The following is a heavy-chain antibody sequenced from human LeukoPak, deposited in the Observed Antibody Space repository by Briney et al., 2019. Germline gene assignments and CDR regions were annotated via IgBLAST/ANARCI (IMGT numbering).Heavy chain of an antibody. J-gene: IGHJ4*02. CDR3: ARNKVGATWVFDY. CDR2: MNPNSGNT. Sequence: ASVKVSCKASGYTFTSYYMHWVRQATGQGLEWMGWMNPNSGNTGYAQKFQGRVTMTRNTSISTAYMELSSLRSEDTAVYYCARNKVGATWVFDYWGQGTLVTVSS. V-gene: IGHV1-8*02. D-gene: IGHD1-26*01. CDR1: GYTFTSYY.